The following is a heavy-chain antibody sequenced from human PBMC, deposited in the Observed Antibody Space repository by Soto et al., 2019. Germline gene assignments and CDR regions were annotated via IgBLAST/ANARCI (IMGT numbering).Heavy chain of an antibody. V-gene: IGHV4-4*02. CDR2: IYHSGST. CDR3: ARASGTTMAPFDY. J-gene: IGHJ4*02. Sequence: LSLTCAVSGGSISGTNWWSWVRQPPGKGLEWIGEIYHSGSTHYNPSLKSRVTISVDKSKNQFSLKLRSVTAADTAVYYCARASGTTMAPFDYWGQGTLVTVSS. D-gene: IGHD1-1*01. CDR1: GGSISGTNW.